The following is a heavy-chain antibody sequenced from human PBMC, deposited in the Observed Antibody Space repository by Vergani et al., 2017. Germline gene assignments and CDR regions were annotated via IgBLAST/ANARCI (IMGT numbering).Heavy chain of an antibody. J-gene: IGHJ1*01. CDR2: IDRNYGVK. CDR1: GFTFQAFA. CDR3: VKDNDYDADGPFDL. Sequence: EVQLVESGGGLVQPGRSLRLSCTASGFTFQAFAFHWVRQVSGRGLEWVSGIDRNYGVKNGNSFEGRFSISRDNAKKAVFLQMNNLRHEDTALYFCVKDNDYDADGPFDLWGQGTLVTVSS. V-gene: IGHV3-9*01. D-gene: IGHD3-16*01.